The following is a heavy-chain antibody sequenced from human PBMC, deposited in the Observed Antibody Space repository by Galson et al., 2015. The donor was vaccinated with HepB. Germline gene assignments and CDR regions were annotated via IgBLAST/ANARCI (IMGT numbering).Heavy chain of an antibody. D-gene: IGHD5-18*01. CDR3: TKVERGYNYGIFDY. J-gene: IGHJ4*02. CDR2: LSGAGDNI. CDR1: GFTFSTYG. Sequence: SLRLSCAASGFTFSTYGMSWVRQAPGKGLEWVSSLSGAGDNIFYADSVKGRFTISRDNSKNTLFLQMNSLRAEDTAVYYCTKVERGYNYGIFDYWGQGTLVTVSS. V-gene: IGHV3-23*01.